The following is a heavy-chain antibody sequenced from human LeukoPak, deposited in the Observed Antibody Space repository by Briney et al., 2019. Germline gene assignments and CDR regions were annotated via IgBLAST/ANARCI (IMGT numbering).Heavy chain of an antibody. V-gene: IGHV3-33*01. CDR3: AREGRGARGNAFDI. CDR2: IWYDGSNK. Sequence: GGSLRLSCAASGSTFSSYGMHWVRQAPGKGLEWVAVIWYDGSNKYYADSVKGRFTISRDNSKNTLYLQMNSLRAEDTAVYYCAREGRGARGNAFDIWGQGTMVTVSS. J-gene: IGHJ3*02. D-gene: IGHD1-26*01. CDR1: GSTFSSYG.